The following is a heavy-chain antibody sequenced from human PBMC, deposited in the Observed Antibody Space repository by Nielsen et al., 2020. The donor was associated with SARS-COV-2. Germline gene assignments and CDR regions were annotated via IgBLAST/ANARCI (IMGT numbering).Heavy chain of an antibody. CDR3: ARSGFRQWPVRGDNWFDP. Sequence: ASVKVSCKASGYTFTGYYMHWVRQAPGQGLEWMGWINPNSGGTNYAQKFQGRVTMTRDTSISTAYMELSRLRSDATAVYYCARSGFRQWPVRGDNWFDPWGQGTLVTVSS. CDR1: GYTFTGYY. V-gene: IGHV1-2*02. D-gene: IGHD6-19*01. J-gene: IGHJ5*02. CDR2: INPNSGGT.